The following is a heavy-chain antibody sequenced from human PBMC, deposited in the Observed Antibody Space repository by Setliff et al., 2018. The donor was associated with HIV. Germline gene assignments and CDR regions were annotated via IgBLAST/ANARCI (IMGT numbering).Heavy chain of an antibody. J-gene: IGHJ3*01. CDR1: GSTFTAYY. CDR3: ARQDHSSVNTGSLYAFDV. V-gene: IGHV1-2*06. CDR2: IEPSSGGT. D-gene: IGHD2-8*02. Sequence: ASVKVSCKASGSTFTAYYIHWVRQAPGHELQLMGRIEPSSGGTNYIQKFQGRVTITRDTSIYTVYMELTGLTSDDTAVYYCARQDHSSVNTGSLYAFDVWGQGTMVTVSS.